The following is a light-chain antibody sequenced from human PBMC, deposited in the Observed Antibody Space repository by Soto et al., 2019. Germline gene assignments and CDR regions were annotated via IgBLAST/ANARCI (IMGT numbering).Light chain of an antibody. CDR3: SSYTSSVPLV. Sequence: QSALTQPASVSGSPGQSITISCTGTSSDVGGYNFVSWYQHHPGKAPKLMIYEVSNRPSGVSYRFSGSKSGNTASLTISGLQAEDAAYYYCSSYTSSVPLVFGGGTKLTVL. V-gene: IGLV2-14*01. CDR1: SSDVGGYNF. CDR2: EVS. J-gene: IGLJ2*01.